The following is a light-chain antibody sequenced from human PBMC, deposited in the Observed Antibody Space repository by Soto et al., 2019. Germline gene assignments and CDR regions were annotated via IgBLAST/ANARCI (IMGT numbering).Light chain of an antibody. CDR1: SSDVGGYNY. CDR3: SSYTSSSTLYV. V-gene: IGLV2-14*01. Sequence: QSALTHPASLSGSPGQSITISCTGTSSDVGGYNYVSWYQQHPGKAPKLMIYEVSNRPSGVSNRFSGSKSGNTASLTISGLQAEDEADYYCSSYTSSSTLYVFGTGTKVTVL. CDR2: EVS. J-gene: IGLJ1*01.